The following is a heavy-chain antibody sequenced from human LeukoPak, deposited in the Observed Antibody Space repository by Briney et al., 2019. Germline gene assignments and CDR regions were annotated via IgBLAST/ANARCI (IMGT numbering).Heavy chain of an antibody. CDR3: AKGGYYYDSSGYYYFDY. J-gene: IGHJ4*02. CDR2: ISGSGGST. D-gene: IGHD3-22*01. CDR1: GFTFSSYA. V-gene: IGHV3-23*01. Sequence: GGSLRLSCAASGFTFSSYAMSWVRQAPGKGLEWVSAISGSGGSTYYADSVEGRFTISRDNSKNTLYLQMNSLRAEDTAVYYCAKGGYYYDSSGYYYFDYWGQGTLVTVSS.